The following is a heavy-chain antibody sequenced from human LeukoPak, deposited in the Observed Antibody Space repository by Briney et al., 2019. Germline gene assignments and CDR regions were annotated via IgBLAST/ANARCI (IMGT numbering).Heavy chain of an antibody. CDR2: IVPKSGGT. Sequence: ASVKVSCKASGYTFTEYYIHWVRQAPGQGLEWMGWIVPKSGGTKYAQKYQGRVTMTRDTSISTAYMELSSLRSDDTAVYYCARTASLAAFFDYWDQGTPVTVSS. V-gene: IGHV1-2*02. CDR1: GYTFTEYY. D-gene: IGHD2-15*01. J-gene: IGHJ4*02. CDR3: ARTASLAAFFDY.